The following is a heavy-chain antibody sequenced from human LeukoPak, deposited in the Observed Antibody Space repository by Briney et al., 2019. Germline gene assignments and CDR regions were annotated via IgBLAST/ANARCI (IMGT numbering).Heavy chain of an antibody. V-gene: IGHV4-39*07. D-gene: IGHD1-26*01. J-gene: IGHJ3*02. CDR2: IYYSGST. CDR1: GGSISSSSYY. Sequence: SETLSLTCTVSGGSISSSSYYWGWIRQPPGKGLEWIGSIYYSGSTYYNPSLKSRVTISVDTSKNQFSLKLSSVTAADTAVYYCAREGVRWSGSPEAFDIWGQGTMVTVSS. CDR3: AREGVRWSGSPEAFDI.